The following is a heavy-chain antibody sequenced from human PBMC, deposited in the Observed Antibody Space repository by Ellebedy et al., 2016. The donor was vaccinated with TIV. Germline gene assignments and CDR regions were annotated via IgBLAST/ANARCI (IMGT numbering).Heavy chain of an antibody. Sequence: PGGSLRLSCAASGLTFSASVIHRVRQASGKGLEWVGRIRSKSDPHAPIYAASVKGRFTISRDDSKNTAYLQMNSLKTEDTAVYYCIVVVPGADAFDIWGQGTMVTVSS. J-gene: IGHJ3*02. V-gene: IGHV3-73*01. CDR2: IRSKSDPHAP. CDR1: GLTFSASV. CDR3: IVVVPGADAFDI. D-gene: IGHD2-2*01.